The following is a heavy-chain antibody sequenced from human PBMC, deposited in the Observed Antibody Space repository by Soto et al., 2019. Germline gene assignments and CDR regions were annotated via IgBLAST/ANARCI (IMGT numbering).Heavy chain of an antibody. Sequence: SETLSLTCAVYGGSFSGYYWSWIRQPPGKGLEWIGEINHSGSTNYNPSLKSRVTISVDTSKNQFSLKLSSVTAADTAVYYCARGTPGGVVISSYFDYWGQGTLVTVSS. V-gene: IGHV4-34*01. CDR1: GGSFSGYY. D-gene: IGHD3-3*01. J-gene: IGHJ4*02. CDR3: ARGTPGGVVISSYFDY. CDR2: INHSGST.